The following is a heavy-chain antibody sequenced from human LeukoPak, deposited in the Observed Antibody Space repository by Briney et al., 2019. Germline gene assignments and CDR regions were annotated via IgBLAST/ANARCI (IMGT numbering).Heavy chain of an antibody. CDR3: ARGVYFDLYYFDY. Sequence: GGSLRLSCAASGFTFSSYAMHWVRQAPGKGLEWVAVISYDGSNKYYADSVKGRFTISRDNSKNTLYLQMNSLRAEDTAVYYCARGVYFDLYYFDYWGQGTLVTVSS. J-gene: IGHJ4*02. D-gene: IGHD3-9*01. V-gene: IGHV3-30-3*01. CDR2: ISYDGSNK. CDR1: GFTFSSYA.